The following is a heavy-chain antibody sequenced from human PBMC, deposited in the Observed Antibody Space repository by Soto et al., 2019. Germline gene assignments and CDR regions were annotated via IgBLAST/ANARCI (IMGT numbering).Heavy chain of an antibody. CDR2: INPNDGST. Sequence: QVQLMQSGAEVRKPGASVRLSCKASGYTFTNCYLHWVRQAPGQGLEWMGIINPNDGSTTYPQKFQGRVTMTRDPSTSTVYMELGSLRSEDTAVYFCARDLPTVLTLSPTYYGMDVWGQGTTVTVSS. CDR1: GYTFTNCY. CDR3: ARDLPTVLTLSPTYYGMDV. V-gene: IGHV1-46*03. J-gene: IGHJ6*02. D-gene: IGHD4-17*01.